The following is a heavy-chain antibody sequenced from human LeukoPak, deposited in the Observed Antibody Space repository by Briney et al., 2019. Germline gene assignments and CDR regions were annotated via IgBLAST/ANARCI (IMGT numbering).Heavy chain of an antibody. CDR3: AGLWFGDDSFDV. Sequence: PSETLSLXCAVYGGSFSGYYWSWIRPPPGKGLESIGEINHSGSTNYNPSLKSRVTISVDTSKNQFSLKLSSVTAADTAVYYCAGLWFGDDSFDVWGQGTMVTVSS. J-gene: IGHJ3*01. V-gene: IGHV4-34*01. CDR1: GGSFSGYY. CDR2: INHSGST. D-gene: IGHD3-10*01.